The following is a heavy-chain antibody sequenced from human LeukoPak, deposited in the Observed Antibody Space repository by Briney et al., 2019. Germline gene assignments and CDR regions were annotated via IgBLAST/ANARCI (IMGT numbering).Heavy chain of an antibody. CDR3: ARGPNYGGNSKDFDY. V-gene: IGHV4-34*01. J-gene: IGHJ4*02. Sequence: SETLSLTCAVYGGSFGGYYWSWIRQPPGKGLEWIGEINHSGSTNYNPSLKSRVTISVDTSKNQFSLKLSSVTAADTAVYYCARGPNYGGNSKDFDYWGQGTLVTVSS. CDR2: INHSGST. CDR1: GGSFGGYY. D-gene: IGHD4-23*01.